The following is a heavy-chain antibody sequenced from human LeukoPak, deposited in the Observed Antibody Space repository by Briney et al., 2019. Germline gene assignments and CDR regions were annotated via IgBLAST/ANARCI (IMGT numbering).Heavy chain of an antibody. CDR2: INHSGST. J-gene: IGHJ4*02. V-gene: IGHV4-34*01. CDR3: ERPYCSSTGCYDWDDY. CDR1: GGSFSGYY. Sequence: DPSETLSLTCAVYGGSFSGYYWSWIRQPPGKGLEWIGEINHSGSTNYNPSLKSRVTISVDTSKNQFSLKLSSVTAADTAVYYCERPYCSSTGCYDWDDYWGQGTLVTVSS. D-gene: IGHD2-2*01.